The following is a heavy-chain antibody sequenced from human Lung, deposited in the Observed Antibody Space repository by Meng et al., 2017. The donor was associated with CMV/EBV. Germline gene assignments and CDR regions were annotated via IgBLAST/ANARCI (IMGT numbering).Heavy chain of an antibody. V-gene: IGHV3-30*10. J-gene: IGHJ4*02. D-gene: IGHD2-8*02. Sequence: SLKISCADSGFTFSRYTMLWVRQAQGKGLEWVAPMSFDGGYIQYTDSLKGLFTISRDNSKNVLYLEMYSLRLEDTAVNYCARDGDYCTGSTCYFDYWGQGTLVTVSS. CDR3: ARDGDYCTGSTCYFDY. CDR2: MSFDGGYI. CDR1: GFTFSRYT.